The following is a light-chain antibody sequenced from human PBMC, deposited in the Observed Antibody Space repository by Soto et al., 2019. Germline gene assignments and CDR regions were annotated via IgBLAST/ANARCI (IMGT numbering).Light chain of an antibody. CDR1: SSDVGGYNY. J-gene: IGLJ2*01. Sequence: QSALTQPASVSGSPGQSITISCSGTSSDVGGYNYVSWYQHHAGKAPKLMISEVSNRPSGVSNRFSGSKSGTTASVTISGRQAEDEADYYCTSYTSSTAPVVFGGGTKLTVL. V-gene: IGLV2-14*01. CDR3: TSYTSSTAPVV. CDR2: EVS.